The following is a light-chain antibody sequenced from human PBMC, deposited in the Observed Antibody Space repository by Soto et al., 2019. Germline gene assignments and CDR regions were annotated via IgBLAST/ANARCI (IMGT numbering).Light chain of an antibody. CDR3: QQYQSLT. CDR1: QSVSSSY. V-gene: IGKV3-20*01. J-gene: IGKJ4*01. Sequence: IVLTQSPAILALSPGDRATLSCRASQSVSSSYLAWHQHKPGQAPRLLIHGASSRVTGIPDRFSGSGSGTDFTLTITRLEPEDFAVYYCQQYQSLTFGGGTKLEIK. CDR2: GAS.